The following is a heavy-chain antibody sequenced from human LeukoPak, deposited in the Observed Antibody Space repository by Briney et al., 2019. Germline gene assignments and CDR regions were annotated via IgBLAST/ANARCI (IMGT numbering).Heavy chain of an antibody. D-gene: IGHD3-10*01. J-gene: IGHJ3*02. CDR2: INPNSGGT. V-gene: IGHV1-2*02. Sequence: ASVKVSCKASGYSFTGYYMHWVRQAPGQGLEWMGWINPNSGGTNYAQKFQGRVTMTRDASISTAYMELSRLRSDDTAVYYCGRAIARSSRYCYGSGNDAFDIWGQGTMVTVSS. CDR3: GRAIARSSRYCYGSGNDAFDI. CDR1: GYSFTGYY.